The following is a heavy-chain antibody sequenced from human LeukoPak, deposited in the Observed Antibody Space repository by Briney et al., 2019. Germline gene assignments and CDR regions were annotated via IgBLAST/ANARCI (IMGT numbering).Heavy chain of an antibody. CDR2: IKSKTDGGTT. CDR1: GFTFSNAW. D-gene: IGHD3-3*01. V-gene: IGHV3-15*01. Sequence: PGGSLRLSCAASGFTFSNAWMSWVRQAPGKGLEWVGRIKSKTDGGTTDYAAHVKGRFTISRDDSKNTLYLQMNSLKTEDTAVYYCTTDRDDSYFDYWGQGTLVTVSS. CDR3: TTDRDDSYFDY. J-gene: IGHJ4*02.